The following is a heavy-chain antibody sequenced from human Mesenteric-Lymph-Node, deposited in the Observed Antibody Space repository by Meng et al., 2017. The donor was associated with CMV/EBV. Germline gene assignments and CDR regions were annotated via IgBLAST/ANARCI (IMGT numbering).Heavy chain of an antibody. CDR2: INPDGSSA. J-gene: IGHJ4*02. D-gene: IGHD1-1*01. CDR1: GFIFNNYW. CDR3: VRGAHHNTYHFDF. V-gene: IGHV3-74*01. Sequence: GGSLRLSCAASGFIFNNYWIHWVRQAPGTGLVWVSRINPDGSSANHADSVKGRFTISRDNANNILYLQMNSLRADDTAVYYCVRGAHHNTYHFDFWGLGTQVTVSS.